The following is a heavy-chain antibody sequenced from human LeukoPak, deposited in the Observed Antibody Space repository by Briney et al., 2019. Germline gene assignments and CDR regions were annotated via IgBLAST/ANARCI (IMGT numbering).Heavy chain of an antibody. D-gene: IGHD3-10*01. CDR3: ARERRFGDLLLFDY. CDR1: GYTFTAYY. J-gene: IGHJ4*02. Sequence: ASVKVSCKASGYTFTAYYMHWMRQAPGQGLEWMGRINPNSGDTNYAQNSQGRVTMTRDTSGSTSNMELSRLRSDDSAVYYCARERRFGDLLLFDYWGLGTLVTVSS. V-gene: IGHV1-2*06. CDR2: INPNSGDT.